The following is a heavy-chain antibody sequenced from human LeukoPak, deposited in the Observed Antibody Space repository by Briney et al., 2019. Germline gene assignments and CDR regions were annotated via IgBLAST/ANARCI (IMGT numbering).Heavy chain of an antibody. CDR3: ARYSGYDGGAFDM. Sequence: PGGSLRLSCAASGFTLNNYAMDWVRQAPGKGLEWVSTIGNSGRYINYVASVKGRFTISRDNAKNSVYLHMSSLRAEDTAHYYCARYSGYDGGAFDMWGQGAMVIVSS. CDR1: GFTLNNYA. V-gene: IGHV3-21*01. J-gene: IGHJ3*02. CDR2: IGNSGRYI. D-gene: IGHD5-12*01.